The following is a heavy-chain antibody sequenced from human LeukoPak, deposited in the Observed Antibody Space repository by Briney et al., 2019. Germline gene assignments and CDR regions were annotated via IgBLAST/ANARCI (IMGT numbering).Heavy chain of an antibody. V-gene: IGHV3-21*01. Sequence: GGSLSLSSSASGFTFSSYALNWVRQAPGKGLEWFSTISSSSSNIYYADPVKGRFTISTDNATNSLDLQMNSLRADDTAVYYCARERWFDPWGQGTLVTVSS. J-gene: IGHJ5*02. CDR2: ISSSSSNI. CDR1: GFTFSSYA. CDR3: ARERWFDP.